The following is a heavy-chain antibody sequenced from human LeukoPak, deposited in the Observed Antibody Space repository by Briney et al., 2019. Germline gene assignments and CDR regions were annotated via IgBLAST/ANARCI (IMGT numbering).Heavy chain of an antibody. CDR2: IYSGGST. D-gene: IGHD4-17*01. V-gene: IGHV3-66*01. Sequence: TGGSLRLSCAASGFTVSSNYMSWVRQAPGKGLEWVSVIYSGGSTYYADSVKGRFTISRDNSKNTLYLQMNSLRAEDTAVYYCARERRGDYYFDYWGQGTLVTVSS. CDR3: ARERRGDYYFDY. CDR1: GFTVSSNY. J-gene: IGHJ4*02.